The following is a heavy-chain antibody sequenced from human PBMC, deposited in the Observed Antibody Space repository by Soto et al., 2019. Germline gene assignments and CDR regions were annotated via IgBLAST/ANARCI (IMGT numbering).Heavy chain of an antibody. CDR2: IYYSGST. J-gene: IGHJ5*02. Sequence: SETLSLTCTVSGGSIISSSYYFCCIREPPWKGLEWIGTIYYSGSTYYNPSLKSRVTISVDTSKNQFSLKLSSVTAADTAVYYCARRMLGYSSGFNWFDPWGQGTLVTVSS. V-gene: IGHV4-39*01. CDR3: ARRMLGYSSGFNWFDP. CDR1: GGSIISSSYY. D-gene: IGHD6-19*01.